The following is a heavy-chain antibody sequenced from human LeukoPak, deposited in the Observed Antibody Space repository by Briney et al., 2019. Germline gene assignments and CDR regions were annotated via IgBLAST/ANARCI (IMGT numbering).Heavy chain of an antibody. Sequence: SETLSLTCAVYGGSFSGYYWSWIRQPPGKGLEWIGEINHSGSTNYNPSLKSRVTISVDTSKNKFSLKLSSVTAADTAVYYCARGLGYYDFWSGYSSLYNWFDPWGQGTLVTVSS. CDR3: ARGLGYYDFWSGYSSLYNWFDP. CDR1: GGSFSGYY. CDR2: INHSGST. D-gene: IGHD3-3*01. J-gene: IGHJ5*02. V-gene: IGHV4-34*01.